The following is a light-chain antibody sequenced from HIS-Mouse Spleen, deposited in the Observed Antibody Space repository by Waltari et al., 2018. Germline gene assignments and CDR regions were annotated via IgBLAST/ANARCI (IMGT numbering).Light chain of an antibody. CDR1: SSDVGGYNY. CDR3: SSYTSSSTWV. V-gene: IGLV2-14*03. J-gene: IGLJ3*02. CDR2: DVS. Sequence: QSALTQPASVSGSPGQSITLSCTGTSSDVGGYNYFSWYQQHPGKAPKLMIYDVSNRPSGVSNRFSGSKSGNTASLTISGLQAEDEADYYCSSYTSSSTWVFGGGTKLTVL.